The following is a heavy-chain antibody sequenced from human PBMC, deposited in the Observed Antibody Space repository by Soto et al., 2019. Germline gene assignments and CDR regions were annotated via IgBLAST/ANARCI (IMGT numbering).Heavy chain of an antibody. CDR3: ARQTLGSRYFDL. D-gene: IGHD7-27*01. V-gene: IGHV4-31*03. CDR2: IYYSGNT. CDR1: GGSISGGGYY. Sequence: QVQLQESGPGLVKPSQTLSLTCTVSGGSISGGGYYWTWIRQHPGQGLEWIGYIYYSGNTYYNPSHKCRVTLAVGTSKNQFSLKLNSVTAADTAVYYCARQTLGSRYFDLWGRGTLVTVSS. J-gene: IGHJ2*01.